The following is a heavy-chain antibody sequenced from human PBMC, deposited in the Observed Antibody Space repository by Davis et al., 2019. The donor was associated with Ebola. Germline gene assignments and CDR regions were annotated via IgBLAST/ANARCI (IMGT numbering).Heavy chain of an antibody. D-gene: IGHD2-15*01. CDR2: IYYSGST. CDR3: ARADIVVVVAAFDY. CDR1: GGSISSYY. V-gene: IGHV4-59*12. J-gene: IGHJ4*02. Sequence: MPGGSLRLSCTVSGGSISSYYWSWIRQPPGKGLEWIGYIYYSGSTNYNPSLKSRVTISVDTSKNQFSLKLSSVTAADTAVYYCARADIVVVVAAFDYWGQGTLVTVSS.